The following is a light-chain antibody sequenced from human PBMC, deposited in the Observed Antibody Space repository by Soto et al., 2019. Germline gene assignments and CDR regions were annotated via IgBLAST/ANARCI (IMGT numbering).Light chain of an antibody. CDR1: QSVTSNY. Sequence: EIVLTQSPGTLSLSPGDRATLSCRASQSVTSNYLAWYQQKPGQAPRILLYGASRRAIGIPDRFSGTGSGTDFTLTISRLEPEDFAVYYCQQYDTSPPLTFGGGTKVEIK. J-gene: IGKJ4*01. CDR3: QQYDTSPPLT. V-gene: IGKV3-20*01. CDR2: GAS.